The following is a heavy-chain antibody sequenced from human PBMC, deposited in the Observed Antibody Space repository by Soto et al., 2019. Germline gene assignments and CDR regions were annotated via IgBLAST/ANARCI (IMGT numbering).Heavy chain of an antibody. V-gene: IGHV3-9*01. D-gene: IGHD6-19*01. CDR1: GFTFDDYA. Sequence: SLRLSCAASGFTFDDYAMHWVRQAPGKGLEWVSGISWNSGSIGYADSVKGRFTISRDNAKNSLYLQMNSLRAEDTALYYCAKDIDAVAGTFHAFDIWGQGTMVTVSS. CDR3: AKDIDAVAGTFHAFDI. CDR2: ISWNSGSI. J-gene: IGHJ3*02.